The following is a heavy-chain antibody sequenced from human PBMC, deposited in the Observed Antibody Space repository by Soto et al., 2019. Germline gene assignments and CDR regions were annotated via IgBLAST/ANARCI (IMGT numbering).Heavy chain of an antibody. Sequence: SETLSLTCTVSGGSISSSSYYWGWIRQPPGKGLEWIGSIYYSGSTYYNPSLKSRVTISVDTSKNQFSLKLSSVTAADTAVYYCAGLCSSTSCYRYYFDYWGQGTLVTVSS. CDR2: IYYSGST. V-gene: IGHV4-39*01. CDR3: AGLCSSTSCYRYYFDY. CDR1: GGSISSSSYY. J-gene: IGHJ4*02. D-gene: IGHD2-2*01.